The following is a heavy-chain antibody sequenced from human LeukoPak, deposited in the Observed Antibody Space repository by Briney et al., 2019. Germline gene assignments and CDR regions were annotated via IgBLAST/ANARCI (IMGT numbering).Heavy chain of an antibody. Sequence: SETLSLTCAVYGGSFSGYYWSWIRQPPGKGLEWIGEINHSGSTNYNPSLKSRVTISVDTSKNQFSLKLSSVTAADTAVYYCARLVVTAGGLNWFDSWGQGTLVTVSS. J-gene: IGHJ5*01. CDR2: INHSGST. D-gene: IGHD2-21*02. CDR3: ARLVVTAGGLNWFDS. V-gene: IGHV4-34*01. CDR1: GGSFSGYY.